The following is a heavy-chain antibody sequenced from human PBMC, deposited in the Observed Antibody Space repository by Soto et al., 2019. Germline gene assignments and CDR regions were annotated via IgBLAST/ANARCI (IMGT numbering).Heavy chain of an antibody. CDR3: ARAPETPSIFGVALPYFFDY. Sequence: PGGSLRLSCAASEFTFSNCAMSWVRQAPGKGLEWVSSISDNGGTTYYADSVKGRFTISRDNSKNTLYLQMNTLRLSSVTAADTAVYYCARAPETPSIFGVALPYFFDYWGQGTLVTVSS. V-gene: IGHV3-23*01. CDR2: ISDNGGTT. CDR1: EFTFSNCA. D-gene: IGHD3-3*01. J-gene: IGHJ4*02.